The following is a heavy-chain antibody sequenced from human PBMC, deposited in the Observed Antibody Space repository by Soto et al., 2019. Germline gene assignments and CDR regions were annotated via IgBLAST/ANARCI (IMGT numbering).Heavy chain of an antibody. D-gene: IGHD3-3*01. CDR2: ISANTGDT. J-gene: IGHJ5*02. V-gene: IGHV1-18*04. CDR3: ATDKGDFTFGP. CDR1: GYSFSTNG. Sequence: QVQLAQSGAEVKKPGASITVSCKASGYSFSTNGVSWVRQAPGQGLEGMGWISANTGDTLYAEKFEDRITLTADTPTTTAYMELRSLRPDDTATYFCATDKGDFTFGPWGQGTLITVSS.